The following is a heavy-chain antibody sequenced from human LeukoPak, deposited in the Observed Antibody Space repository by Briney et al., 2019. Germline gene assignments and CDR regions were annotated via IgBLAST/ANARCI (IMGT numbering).Heavy chain of an antibody. CDR2: IYTSYFT. Sequence: PSETLSLTCTISGDSMSGYSWSWLRQPAGKELEWIGRIYTSYFTEYNLSLDGRVTMSIDTSKNQFSLMLDSVTAVDTAIYYCARVHIVTGTYFDSWGQGALVTVSS. J-gene: IGHJ4*02. CDR1: GDSMSGYS. V-gene: IGHV4-4*07. CDR3: ARVHIVTGTYFDS. D-gene: IGHD3-10*01.